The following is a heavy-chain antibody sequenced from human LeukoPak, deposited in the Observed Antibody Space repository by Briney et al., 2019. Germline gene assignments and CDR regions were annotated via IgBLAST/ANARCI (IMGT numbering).Heavy chain of an antibody. J-gene: IGHJ4*02. D-gene: IGHD2-21*02. Sequence: ASVKVSCKASGYTFTNYYMHWVRQAPGQGLEWMGIINPSGGSTSYAQKFQGRVTMTRDTSTSTVYMELSSLRSEDTAVYYCARGAYCGGDCYPHFDYWGQGTLVTVPS. V-gene: IGHV1-46*01. CDR2: INPSGGST. CDR3: ARGAYCGGDCYPHFDY. CDR1: GYTFTNYY.